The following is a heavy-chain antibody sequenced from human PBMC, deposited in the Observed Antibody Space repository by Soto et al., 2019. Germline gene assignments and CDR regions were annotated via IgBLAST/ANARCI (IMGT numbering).Heavy chain of an antibody. Sequence: SETLSLTCTVSGDSVISATYYWSWIRQPPGKGLEWIGYIYYDGGTTYNSSLKSRVTITTDTSRSQLSLQLTSATPADTAVYYCARVLPGIAAAYDAFDVWGQGTMVNVSS. J-gene: IGHJ3*01. V-gene: IGHV4-61*01. D-gene: IGHD6-13*01. CDR2: IYYDGGT. CDR3: ARVLPGIAAAYDAFDV. CDR1: GDSVISATYY.